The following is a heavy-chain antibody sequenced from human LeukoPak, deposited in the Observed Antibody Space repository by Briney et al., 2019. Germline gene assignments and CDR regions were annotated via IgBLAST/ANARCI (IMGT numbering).Heavy chain of an antibody. V-gene: IGHV3-30*03. CDR1: GFTFSSYG. Sequence: GGSLRLSCAASGFTFSSYGMHWVRQAPGKGLEWVAVISYDGSNKYYADSVKGRFTISRDNSKNTLYLQMNSLRAEDTAVYYCAREYRSGDFDYWGQGTLVTVSS. CDR3: AREYRSGDFDY. D-gene: IGHD3-10*01. J-gene: IGHJ4*02. CDR2: ISYDGSNK.